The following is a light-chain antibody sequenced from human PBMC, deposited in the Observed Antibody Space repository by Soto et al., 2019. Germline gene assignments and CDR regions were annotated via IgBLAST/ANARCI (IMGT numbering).Light chain of an antibody. CDR2: NTN. CDR1: SGSVSANYH. V-gene: IGLV8-61*01. CDR3: VLYMGSGIWV. Sequence: QTVVTQEASLSVSPGTTVTLTCGLSSGSVSANYHPSWYQQTPGQAPRTLIYNTNTRSSGVPDRFSGSILGNKAALTITGAKADDESDYYCVLYMGSGIWVFGGGTKLTVL. J-gene: IGLJ3*02.